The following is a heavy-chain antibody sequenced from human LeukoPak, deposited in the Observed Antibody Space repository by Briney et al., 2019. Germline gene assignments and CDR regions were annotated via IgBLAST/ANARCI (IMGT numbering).Heavy chain of an antibody. D-gene: IGHD2-2*01. J-gene: IGHJ4*02. V-gene: IGHV5-51*01. CDR3: ARRYCSSTSCNPYFFDY. CDR1: GYTFRYYW. CDR2: IYPGDSST. Sequence: GESLNISCKGSGYTFRYYWIAWVRQIPEKGLEWMGIIYPGDSSTKYTPSVKGQVTISADKSMNTAYLQWRSLKASDTAMYYCARRYCSSTSCNPYFFDYWGQGTLVTVSS.